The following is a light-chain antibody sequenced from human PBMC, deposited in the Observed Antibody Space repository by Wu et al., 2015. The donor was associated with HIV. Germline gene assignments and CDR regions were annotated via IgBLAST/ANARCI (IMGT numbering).Light chain of an antibody. CDR1: LNVRNN. CDR2: GAT. V-gene: IGKV3-20*01. Sequence: EIVMTQSPGTLSVSAGEGATLSCGASLNVRNNLAWYQQKPGQAPRLLIYGATSRATGTPDRFSGSGSEKDFTLTISRVEPEDFAVYYCQQYSDSPRTFGQGTKVEFK. J-gene: IGKJ1*01. CDR3: QQYSDSPRT.